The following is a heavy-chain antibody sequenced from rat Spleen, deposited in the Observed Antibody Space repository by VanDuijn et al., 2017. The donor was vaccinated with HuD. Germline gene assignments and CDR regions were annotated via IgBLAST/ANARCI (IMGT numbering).Heavy chain of an antibody. D-gene: IGHD1-6*01. J-gene: IGHJ2*01. V-gene: IGHV5-17*01. CDR3: AKDMGYTTDYCFDY. CDR2: IIYDGSST. CDR1: GFTFSNYG. Sequence: EVQLVESDGGLVQPGRSLKLSCAASGFTFSNYGMAWVRQAPKKGLEWVATIIYDGSSTYYRDSVKGRFTISRDNAKSTLYLQMDSLRSEDTATYYCAKDMGYTTDYCFDYWGQGVMVTVSS.